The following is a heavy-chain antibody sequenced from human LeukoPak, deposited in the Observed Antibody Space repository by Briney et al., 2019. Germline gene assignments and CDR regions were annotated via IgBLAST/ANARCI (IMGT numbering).Heavy chain of an antibody. V-gene: IGHV3-53*01. CDR2: IYSGGST. J-gene: IGHJ3*02. CDR3: ARDFQMVRGVTSAFDI. D-gene: IGHD3-10*01. Sequence: GGSLRLSCAASGFTFSSYSMNWVRQAPGKGLEWVSVIYSGGSTYYADSVKGRFTISRDNSKNTLYLQMNSLRAEDTAVYYCARDFQMVRGVTSAFDIWGXGTMVTVSS. CDR1: GFTFSSYS.